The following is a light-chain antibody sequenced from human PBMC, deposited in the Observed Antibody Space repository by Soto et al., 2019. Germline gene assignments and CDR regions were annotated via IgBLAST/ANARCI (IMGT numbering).Light chain of an antibody. CDR1: QSFSND. CDR3: QQRHNWPLT. CDR2: DAS. V-gene: IGKV3-11*01. Sequence: ENVLTPSPGTLSLSPGERATISCRASQSFSNDLAWYQQKPGQSPRLLIYDASNRAAGIPARFSGSGSGTDFTLTISGLEPEDFAVYYCQQRHNWPLTFGGGTKVDIK. J-gene: IGKJ4*01.